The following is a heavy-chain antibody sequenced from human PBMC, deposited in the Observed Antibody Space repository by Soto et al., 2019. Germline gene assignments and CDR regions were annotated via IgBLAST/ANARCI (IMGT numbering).Heavy chain of an antibody. CDR1: GGSVSSTYW. CDR3: ARYNAASGTYYFDY. V-gene: IGHV4-4*02. D-gene: IGHD6-13*01. CDR2: IYHSGSA. Sequence: SETLSLTCAVSGGSVSSTYWWSWVRQPPGKGLEWIGEIYHSGSANYNPSLKSRVTISVDISKNQFSLNLNSVTAADTAVYYCARYNAASGTYYFDYWGQGTLVTVSS. J-gene: IGHJ4*02.